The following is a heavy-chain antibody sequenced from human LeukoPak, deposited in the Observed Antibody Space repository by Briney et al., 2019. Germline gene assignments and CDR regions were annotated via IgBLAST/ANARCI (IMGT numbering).Heavy chain of an antibody. J-gene: IGHJ4*02. CDR3: ARDLRELPKFDY. CDR1: GGSISSSSYY. V-gene: IGHV4-39*07. D-gene: IGHD1-26*01. CDR2: IYYSGST. Sequence: SETLSLTCTVSGGSISSSSYYWGWIRQPPGKGLEWIGSIYYSGSTYYNPSLKSRVTISVDTSKNQFSLKLSSVTAADTAVYYCARDLRELPKFDYWGQGTLVTVSS.